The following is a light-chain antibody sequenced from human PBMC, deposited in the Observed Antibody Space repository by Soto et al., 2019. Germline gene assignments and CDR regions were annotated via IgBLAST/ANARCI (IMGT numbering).Light chain of an antibody. CDR3: HQYAGSPPWT. Sequence: EIVLTQSPGTLSLSPGERATLSCRASQSVSSKYLAWYQQKPGQAPRLLIYGAFSRATGIPDRFSGSGSGTDFTLTISRLEPEDFAVYYCHQYAGSPPWTFGQGTKVEIK. J-gene: IGKJ1*01. CDR1: QSVSSKY. CDR2: GAF. V-gene: IGKV3-20*01.